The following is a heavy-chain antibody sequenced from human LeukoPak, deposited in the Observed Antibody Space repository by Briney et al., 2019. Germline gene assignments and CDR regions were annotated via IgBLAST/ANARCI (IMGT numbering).Heavy chain of an antibody. CDR2: ISGYNGNT. D-gene: IGHD6-19*01. J-gene: IGHJ6*02. CDR3: ARWSGGSDWLYHYGMDV. CDR1: GGTFSSYA. Sequence: ASVKVSCKASGGTFSSYAISWVRQAPGQGLEWMGWISGYNGNTNYAQNLQGRVTVTIDTSTSTAYMELRSPRSDDTAVYYCARWSGGSDWLYHYGMDVWGQGTTVTVSS. V-gene: IGHV1-18*01.